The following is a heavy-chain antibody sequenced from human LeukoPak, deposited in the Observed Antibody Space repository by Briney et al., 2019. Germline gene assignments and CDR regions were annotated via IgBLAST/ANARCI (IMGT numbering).Heavy chain of an antibody. CDR3: ARDRCSTTSCWLNAFDV. J-gene: IGHJ3*01. CDR1: GFTVSSNS. D-gene: IGHD2-2*01. V-gene: IGHV3-53*01. Sequence: GGSLRLXCAASGFTVSSNSMSWVRQAPGKGLEWVSLIYSGGSMSYADSVRGRFTISRDTSKNTLYLQMNSLRAEDTAVYYCARDRCSTTSCWLNAFDVWGQGTMVTVSS. CDR2: IYSGGSM.